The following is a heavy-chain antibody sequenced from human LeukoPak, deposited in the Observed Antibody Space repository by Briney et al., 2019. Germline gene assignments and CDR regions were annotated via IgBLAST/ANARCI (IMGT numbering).Heavy chain of an antibody. Sequence: GASVKVSCEASGYIFTDGYVHWVRQAPGQGLEWMGRINPNSGGTNYAQKFQGRVTMTRDTSISTAYMELSRLRSDDTAVYYCARVFVDTAPGYYGMDVWGQGTTVTVSS. V-gene: IGHV1-2*06. CDR1: GYIFTDGY. J-gene: IGHJ6*02. D-gene: IGHD5-18*01. CDR3: ARVFVDTAPGYYGMDV. CDR2: INPNSGGT.